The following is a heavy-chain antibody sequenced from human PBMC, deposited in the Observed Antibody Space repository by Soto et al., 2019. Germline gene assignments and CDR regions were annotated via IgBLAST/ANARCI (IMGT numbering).Heavy chain of an antibody. CDR3: AGLRGEVYGDYVGY. CDR1: GGSISSSSYY. Sequence: SETLSLTCTVSGGSISSSSYYWGWIRQPPGKGLEWIGSIYYSGSTYYNPSLKSRVTISVDTSKNQFSLKLSSVTAADTAVYYCAGLRGEVYGDYVGYWGQGTLVTVSS. J-gene: IGHJ4*02. V-gene: IGHV4-39*01. CDR2: IYYSGST. D-gene: IGHD4-17*01.